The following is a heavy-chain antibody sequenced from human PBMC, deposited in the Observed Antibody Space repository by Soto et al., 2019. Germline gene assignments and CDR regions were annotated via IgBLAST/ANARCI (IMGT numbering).Heavy chain of an antibody. Sequence: EVQLVESGVGLVEPGRSLRLSCAASGFTFDDYAMHWVRQAPGKGLGWVSGISWNSGSIGYADSVKGRFTISRDNAKNSLYLQMNSLRAADTALYYCAKGYMDYYYMDVWGKGTTVTVSS. CDR3: AKGYMDYYYMDV. J-gene: IGHJ6*03. D-gene: IGHD1-26*01. CDR1: GFTFDDYA. V-gene: IGHV3-9*01. CDR2: ISWNSGSI.